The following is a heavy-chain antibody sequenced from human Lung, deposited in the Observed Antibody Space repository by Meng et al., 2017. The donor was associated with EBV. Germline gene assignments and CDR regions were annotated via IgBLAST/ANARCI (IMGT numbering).Heavy chain of an antibody. V-gene: IGHV4-34*01. CDR3: ARGRIIGDSSGYSDY. D-gene: IGHD3-22*01. J-gene: IGHJ4*02. CDR2: INHSGST. Sequence: QGPLHHGGAGLLKPSGTLALTCAVYGGSFSGYYWSWIRQPPGKGLEWIGEINHSGSTNYNPSLKSRVTISVDTSKNQFSLKLSSVTAADTAVYYCARGRIIGDSSGYSDYWGQGTLVTVSS. CDR1: GGSFSGYY.